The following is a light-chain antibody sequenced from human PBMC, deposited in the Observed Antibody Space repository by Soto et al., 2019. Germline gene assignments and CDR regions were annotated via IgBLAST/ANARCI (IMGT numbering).Light chain of an antibody. J-gene: IGKJ1*01. V-gene: IGKV1-5*01. CDR3: QQYATYAPST. CDR2: DAS. Sequence: IQMTQSPSTLSASVGDRVTMTCRASQPISTWLAWYQQKPGEGPKLLIHDASSLESGVPSRFSGSGSATEFSLTISSLESGDSGTYHCQQYATYAPSTFGQGTKVDIK. CDR1: QPISTW.